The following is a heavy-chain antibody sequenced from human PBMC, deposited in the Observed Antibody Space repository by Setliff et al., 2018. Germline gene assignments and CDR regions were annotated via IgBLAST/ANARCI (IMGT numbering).Heavy chain of an antibody. Sequence: GASVKVSCKASGYSFTDYYMHWVRQAPGQGLEWMGWISAYNGNTNYAQKLQGRVTMTTDTSTSTAYMELRSLRSDDTAVYYCAREGFYYDSSGSINHDAFDIWGQGTMVTVSS. J-gene: IGHJ3*02. CDR3: AREGFYYDSSGSINHDAFDI. D-gene: IGHD3-22*01. CDR1: GYSFTDYY. CDR2: ISAYNGNT. V-gene: IGHV1-18*01.